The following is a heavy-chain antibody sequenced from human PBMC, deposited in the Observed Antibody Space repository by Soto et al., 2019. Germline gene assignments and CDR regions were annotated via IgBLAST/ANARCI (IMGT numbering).Heavy chain of an antibody. V-gene: IGHV4-59*01. J-gene: IGHJ4*02. Sequence: SETLSLTCTVSGGSISSYYWSWIRQPPGKGLEWIGYIYYSGSTNYNPSLKSRVTISVGTSKNQFSLKLSSVTAADTAVYYCARVAVVRGYSYGSFDHWGQRTLVT. CDR2: IYYSGST. CDR3: ARVAVVRGYSYGSFDH. CDR1: GGSISSYY. D-gene: IGHD5-18*01.